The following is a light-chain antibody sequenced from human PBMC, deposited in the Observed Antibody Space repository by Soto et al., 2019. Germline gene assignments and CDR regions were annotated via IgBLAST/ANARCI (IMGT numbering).Light chain of an antibody. CDR3: TSYVGNDIWV. V-gene: IGLV2-8*01. J-gene: IGLJ3*02. CDR2: EVT. CDR1: SSDVGAYTY. Sequence: QSALTQPPSASGSPGQSVTISCTGTSSDVGAYTYVSWYQQYPGKAPNLMIYEVTKRPSGVPDRFSGSKSGNTASLTVSGLQAEDEADYYCTSYVGNDIWVFGGGTQLTVL.